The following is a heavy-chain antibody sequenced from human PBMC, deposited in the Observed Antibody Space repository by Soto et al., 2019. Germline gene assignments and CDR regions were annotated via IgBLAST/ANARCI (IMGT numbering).Heavy chain of an antibody. J-gene: IGHJ3*02. V-gene: IGHV1-2*04. D-gene: IGHD3-10*01. Sequence: TCTVSGSSISSYYWSWIRQPAGKGLEWMGWINPNSGGTNYAQKFQGWVTMTRDTSISTAYMELSRLRSDDTAVYYCARLNGAGIYGGALDIWGQGTMVTVSS. CDR2: INPNSGGT. CDR3: ARLNGAGIYGGALDI. CDR1: GSSISSYY.